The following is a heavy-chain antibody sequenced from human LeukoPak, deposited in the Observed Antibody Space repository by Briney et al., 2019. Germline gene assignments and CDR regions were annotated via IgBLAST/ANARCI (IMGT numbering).Heavy chain of an antibody. CDR1: GGSFSGYY. CDR3: APYGGNGGFDY. V-gene: IGHV4-34*01. D-gene: IGHD4-23*01. Sequence: SETLSLTCAVYGGSFSGYYWSWIRQPPGKGLEWIGEINHSGSTNYNPSLKSRVTISVDTSKNQFSLKLSSVTAVDTAVYYCAPYGGNGGFDYWGQGTLVTVSS. CDR2: INHSGST. J-gene: IGHJ4*02.